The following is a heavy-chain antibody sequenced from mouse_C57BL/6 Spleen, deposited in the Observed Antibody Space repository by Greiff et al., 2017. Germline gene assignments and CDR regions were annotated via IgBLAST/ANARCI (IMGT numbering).Heavy chain of an antibody. V-gene: IGHV14-2*01. CDR2: IDPEDGET. CDR1: GFNIKDYY. J-gene: IGHJ4*01. CDR3: DRYPNFYGSSLYYARDD. D-gene: IGHD1-1*01. Sequence: EVKLMESGAELVKPGASVKLSCTASGFNIKDYYMHWVKQRTEQGLEWIGRIDPEDGETTYAPQFLGKGTITAATSSNTPFLQLSSLTAEDTAVYYCDRYPNFYGSSLYYARDDGGQGTSVTVST.